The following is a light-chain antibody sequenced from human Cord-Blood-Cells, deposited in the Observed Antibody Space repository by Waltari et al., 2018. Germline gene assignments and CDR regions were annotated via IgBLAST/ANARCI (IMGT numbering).Light chain of an antibody. V-gene: IGKV3-20*01. CDR2: GAS. J-gene: IGKJ3*01. CDR3: QQYGSSPPFT. Sequence: EIVLTQSPGTLSLSPGERATLSCRASQSVSSSYLAWYQQKPGQAPRLRIYGASSRATCIPDRVSGSGSGTDFTLTISRLEPEDFAVYYCQQYGSSPPFTFGPGTKVDIK. CDR1: QSVSSSY.